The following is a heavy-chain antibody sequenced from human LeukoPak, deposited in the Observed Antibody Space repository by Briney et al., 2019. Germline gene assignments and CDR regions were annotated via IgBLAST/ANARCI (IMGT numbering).Heavy chain of an antibody. CDR1: GYMFTGYY. Sequence: ASVKVSCKASGYMFTGYYLHWVRQAPGQGLEWMGWINPNGGATNYAQKFKGRVTMTRDTSISTAYMGVSGLRSDDTAVYYCARVGAGTCCHFEYWGQGTLATVSS. CDR2: INPNGGAT. D-gene: IGHD6-13*01. CDR3: ARVGAGTCCHFEY. J-gene: IGHJ4*02. V-gene: IGHV1-2*02.